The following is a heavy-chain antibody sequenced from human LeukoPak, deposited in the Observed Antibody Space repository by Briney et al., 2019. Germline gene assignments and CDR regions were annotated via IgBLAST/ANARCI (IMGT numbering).Heavy chain of an antibody. V-gene: IGHV3-30*04. CDR1: GFTFSSYA. CDR3: ARDFTPLTTVVSLDY. CDR2: ISYDGSNK. D-gene: IGHD4-23*01. Sequence: PGGSLRLSCAASGFTFSSYAMHWVRHAPGKGLERVAVISYDGSNKYYADSVKGRFTISRDNSKNTLYLQMNSLRAEDTAVYYCARDFTPLTTVVSLDYWGQGTLVTVSS. J-gene: IGHJ4*02.